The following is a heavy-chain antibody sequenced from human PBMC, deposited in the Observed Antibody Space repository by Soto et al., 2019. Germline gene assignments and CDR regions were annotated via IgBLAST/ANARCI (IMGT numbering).Heavy chain of an antibody. CDR2: IFYSGTT. CDR1: GGSISSTNYY. V-gene: IGHV4-39*02. D-gene: IGHD2-15*01. Sequence: QLQLQESGPGLVKPSETLSLTCTVSGGSISSTNYYWGWIRQPPGKGLEWIGSIFYSGTTYYNPSLKSRVAISVDTSKNQFSLKLSSVTAADTAVFYCAREEILGRETHFDYWGQGTLVTVSS. CDR3: AREEILGRETHFDY. J-gene: IGHJ4*02.